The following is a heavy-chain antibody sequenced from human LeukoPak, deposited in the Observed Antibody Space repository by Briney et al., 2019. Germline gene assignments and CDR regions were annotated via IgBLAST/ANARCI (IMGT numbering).Heavy chain of an antibody. J-gene: IGHJ6*02. CDR2: ISYDGSNK. Sequence: GGSLRLSCAASGFTFSSYAMHWVRQAPGKGLEWVAVISYDGSNKYYADSVKGRFTISRDNAKNTLYLQMNSLRAEDTAVYYCARFRHTYYYDSSGYYSYYGMDVWGQGTTVTVSS. CDR1: GFTFSSYA. CDR3: ARFRHTYYYDSSGYYSYYGMDV. D-gene: IGHD3-22*01. V-gene: IGHV3-30-3*01.